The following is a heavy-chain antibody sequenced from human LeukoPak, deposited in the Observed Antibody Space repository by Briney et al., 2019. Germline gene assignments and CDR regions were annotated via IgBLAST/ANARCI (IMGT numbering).Heavy chain of an antibody. CDR2: ISYDGSNK. D-gene: IGHD1-1*01. J-gene: IGHJ4*02. Sequence: PGGSLRLSCAASGFTFSSYAMHWVRQAPGKGLEWVAVISYDGSNKYYADSVKGRFTISRDNSKNTLYLQMNSLRAEDTAVYYCASDSDWKALYYFDYWGQGTLVTVSS. CDR1: GFTFSSYA. CDR3: ASDSDWKALYYFDY. V-gene: IGHV3-30-3*01.